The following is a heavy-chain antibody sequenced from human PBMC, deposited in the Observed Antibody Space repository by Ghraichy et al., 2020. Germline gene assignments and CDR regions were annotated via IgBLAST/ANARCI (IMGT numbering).Heavy chain of an antibody. D-gene: IGHD5-12*01. CDR1: GGSMSTFY. Sequence: SETLSLSCTVSGGSMSTFYWTWIRQPPGKGLEYIGFAHYSGHSNYNPSLKSRVTVSLDTSKTQFSLKLTSVTAADTAVYYCARAGSGYGADAFDIWGQGTIVTVSS. V-gene: IGHV4-59*01. CDR2: AHYSGHS. J-gene: IGHJ3*02. CDR3: ARAGSGYGADAFDI.